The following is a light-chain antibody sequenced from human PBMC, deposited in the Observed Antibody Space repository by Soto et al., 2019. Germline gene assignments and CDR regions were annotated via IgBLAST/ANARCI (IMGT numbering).Light chain of an antibody. CDR1: SSNIGAGYE. CDR3: QSYDSRLSGYV. Sequence: QSVLTQPPSVSEAPGQRVTISCTGSSSNIGAGYEAHWYQQVPGTAPKLLIYENNNRPSGVPDRFSGSKPGTSASLAITGLQAEDEAEYYCQSYDSRLSGYVFGTGTKLTVL. CDR2: ENN. V-gene: IGLV1-40*01. J-gene: IGLJ1*01.